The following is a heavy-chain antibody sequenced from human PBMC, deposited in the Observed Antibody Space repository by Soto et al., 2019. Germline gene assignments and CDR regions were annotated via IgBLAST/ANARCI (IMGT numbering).Heavy chain of an antibody. CDR1: GGTFSSYA. D-gene: IGHD6-6*01. J-gene: IGHJ6*02. V-gene: IGHV1-69*13. Sequence: SVKVSCKASGGTFSSYAISWVRQAPGQGLEWMGGIIPIFGTANYAQKFQGRVTITADESTSTAYMELSSLRSEDTAVYYCARTPYSSSSEGVYYYYGMDVWDQGTTVTVSS. CDR2: IIPIFGTA. CDR3: ARTPYSSSSEGVYYYYGMDV.